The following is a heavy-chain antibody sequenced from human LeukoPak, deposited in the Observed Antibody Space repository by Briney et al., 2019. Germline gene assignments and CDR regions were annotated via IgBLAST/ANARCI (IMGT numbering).Heavy chain of an antibody. CDR2: ISYDGSNK. Sequence: PGGSLRLSCAASGFTFSDYYMSWIRQAPGKGLEWVAVISYDGSNKYYADSVKGRFTISRDNSKNTLYLQMNSLRAEGTAVYYCANGGTYQLLLHIDYWGQGTLVTVSS. V-gene: IGHV3-30*05. CDR1: GFTFSDYY. CDR3: ANGGTYQLLLHIDY. J-gene: IGHJ4*02. D-gene: IGHD2-2*01.